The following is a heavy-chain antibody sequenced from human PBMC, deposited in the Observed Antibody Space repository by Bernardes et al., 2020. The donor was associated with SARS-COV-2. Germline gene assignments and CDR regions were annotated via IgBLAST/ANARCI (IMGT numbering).Heavy chain of an antibody. Sequence: GGSLRLSCAASGFTFDDYAMNWVRQAPGKGLEWVSVISGNGYTTYYTDSLKGRFTISRDNSKNSLYLQMNSLRTEDTALYYCAKDIAAAFVGTTGNNAFDIWGQGTMVTVSS. D-gene: IGHD3-16*01. CDR3: AKDIAAAFVGTTGNNAFDI. CDR1: GFTFDDYA. V-gene: IGHV3-43*02. J-gene: IGHJ3*02. CDR2: ISGNGYTT.